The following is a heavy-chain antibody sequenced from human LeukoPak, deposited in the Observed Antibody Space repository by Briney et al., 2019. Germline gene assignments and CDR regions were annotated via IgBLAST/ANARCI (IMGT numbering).Heavy chain of an antibody. J-gene: IGHJ1*01. CDR2: INSDGSST. CDR3: GSGVTEEDSVAIEH. CDR1: GFTFSSYW. V-gene: IGHV3-74*01. Sequence: GGSLRLSCAASGFTFSSYWMHWVRQAPGKGLVWVSRINSDGSSTSYAGSVKGRFTISRDNARDTVYLQMNSLSVEDTAVYFCGSGVTEEDSVAIEHWGQGTLVTVSS. D-gene: IGHD2-21*01.